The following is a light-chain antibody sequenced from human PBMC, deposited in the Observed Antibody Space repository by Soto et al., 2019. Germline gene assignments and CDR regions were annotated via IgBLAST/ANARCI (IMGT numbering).Light chain of an antibody. CDR2: AAS. Sequence: DIQMTQSPSSLSASVGDRVTITCRASQGISSYLTWYQQKPGKAPKLLIYAASSLQSGVPSRFSGSGSGTDFTLTISSLQPEDVATYYCQQNDSTPQRAFGGGTKVEIK. CDR3: QQNDSTPQRA. CDR1: QGISSY. V-gene: IGKV1-39*01. J-gene: IGKJ4*02.